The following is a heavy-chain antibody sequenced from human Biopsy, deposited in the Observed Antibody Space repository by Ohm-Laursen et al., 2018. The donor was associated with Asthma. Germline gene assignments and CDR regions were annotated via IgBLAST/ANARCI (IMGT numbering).Heavy chain of an antibody. CDR3: ARDGRWFDP. V-gene: IGHV3-7*01. J-gene: IGHJ5*02. Sequence: SLRLSCAASGFTFGDYWMSWVRQAPGKGLEWVANIKQDGSEKYYLDSVKGRFSTSRDNAKNSLYLQMNSLRVEDTAVYYCARDGRWFDPWGQGTLVTVSS. CDR1: GFTFGDYW. CDR2: IKQDGSEK.